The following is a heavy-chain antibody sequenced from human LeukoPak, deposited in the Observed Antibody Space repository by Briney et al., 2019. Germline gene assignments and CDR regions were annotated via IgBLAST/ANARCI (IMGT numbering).Heavy chain of an antibody. CDR1: GYSFTAYY. CDR2: INPNTGVT. D-gene: IGHD4-17*01. CDR3: ARGDYGRGDP. V-gene: IGHV1-2*06. J-gene: IGHJ5*02. Sequence: ASVKVSCMASGYSFTAYYIHWVRQAPGQGLEWMGLINPNTGVTKFAQKFHGRVTMSRDTSISTAYMELNRLTSDDSAVYYCARGDYGRGDPWGQGALVTVSA.